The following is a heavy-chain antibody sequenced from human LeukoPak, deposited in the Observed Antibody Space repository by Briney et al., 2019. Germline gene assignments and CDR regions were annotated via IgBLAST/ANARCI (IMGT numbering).Heavy chain of an antibody. CDR3: ARGRRYSSSWKNWFDP. CDR2: IYHSGST. J-gene: IGHJ5*02. D-gene: IGHD6-13*01. CDR1: GYSISSGYY. V-gene: IGHV4-38-2*02. Sequence: SETLSLTCTVSGYSISSGYYWGWIRQPPGKGLEWIGSIYHSGSTYYNPSLKSRVTVSVDTSKNQFSLKLSSVTAADTAVYYCARGRRYSSSWKNWFDPWGQGTLVTVSS.